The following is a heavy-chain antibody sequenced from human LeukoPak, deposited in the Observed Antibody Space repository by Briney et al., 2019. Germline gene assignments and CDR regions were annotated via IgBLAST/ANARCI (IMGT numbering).Heavy chain of an antibody. Sequence: PSETLSLTCTVSGGSISSYYWSWIRQPPGKGLEWIGEINHSGSTNYNPSLKSRVTISVDTSKNQFSLKLSSVTAADTAVYYCARGGGYCSSTSCFYMGHNWFDPWGQGTLVTVSS. CDR1: GGSISSYY. CDR2: INHSGST. CDR3: ARGGGYCSSTSCFYMGHNWFDP. D-gene: IGHD2-2*01. J-gene: IGHJ5*02. V-gene: IGHV4-34*01.